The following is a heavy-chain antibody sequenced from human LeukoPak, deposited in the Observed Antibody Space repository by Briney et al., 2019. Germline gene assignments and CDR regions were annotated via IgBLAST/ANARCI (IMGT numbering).Heavy chain of an antibody. Sequence: GGSLRLSCAASGFTFSSNWMYWVRHAPGKGLVWVSYISSDGSSTNYADSVKGRFTISRDNAKNTLYVQMNSLRADDTAVYYCARGRPGNYFDYWGQGTLVTVSS. V-gene: IGHV3-74*01. CDR3: ARGRPGNYFDY. J-gene: IGHJ4*02. CDR2: ISSDGSST. CDR1: GFTFSSNW. D-gene: IGHD1-26*01.